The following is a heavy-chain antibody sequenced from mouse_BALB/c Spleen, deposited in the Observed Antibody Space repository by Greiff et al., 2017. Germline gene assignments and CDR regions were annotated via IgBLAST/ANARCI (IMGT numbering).Heavy chain of an antibody. CDR1: GFAFSSYD. CDR2: ISSGGGST. V-gene: IGHV5-12-1*01. J-gene: IGHJ2*01. CDR3: GRQMGVYGNNYFDY. D-gene: IGHD2-1*01. Sequence: EVQVVDSGGGLVKPGGSLKLSCAASGFAFSSYDMSWVRQTPEKRPEWVAYISSGGGSTYYPDTLKGRFTISGDNAKNTLYLQMSSLKSEDTAMYCCGRQMGVYGNNYFDYWGQGTTLTVSS.